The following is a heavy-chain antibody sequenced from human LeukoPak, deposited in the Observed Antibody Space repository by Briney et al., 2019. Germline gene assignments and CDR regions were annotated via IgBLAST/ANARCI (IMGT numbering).Heavy chain of an antibody. CDR3: ARVRDRDSRDLED. J-gene: IGHJ4*02. CDR2: ISSSSDI. Sequence: GGSLRLSCAASGFIFSSYSMNWVRQAPGKGLEWVSSISSSSDIYYADSVKGRFTISRDNAKNSLYLQMNSLRAEDTAVYYCARVRDRDSRDLEDWGQGTLVTVSS. CDR1: GFIFSSYS. D-gene: IGHD6-13*01. V-gene: IGHV3-21*01.